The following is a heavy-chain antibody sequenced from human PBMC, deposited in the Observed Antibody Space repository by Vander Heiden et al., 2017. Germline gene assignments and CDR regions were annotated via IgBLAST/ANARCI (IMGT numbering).Heavy chain of an antibody. V-gene: IGHV3-23*01. CDR1: GFPFSSYA. J-gene: IGHJ4*02. CDR3: AKVNYGSGSYFY. Sequence: EVQLLESGGGLVQPGGSLRLSCAASGFPFSSYAMSWVSQAPGKGLEWVSAISGSGGSTYYADSVKGRFTISRDNSKNTLYLQMNSLRAEDTAVYYCAKVNYGSGSYFYWGQGTLVTVSS. CDR2: ISGSGGST. D-gene: IGHD3-10*01.